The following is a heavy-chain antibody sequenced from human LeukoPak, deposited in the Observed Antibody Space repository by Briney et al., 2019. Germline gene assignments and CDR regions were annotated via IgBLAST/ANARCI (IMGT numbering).Heavy chain of an antibody. D-gene: IGHD2-2*01. CDR1: GGPISNRTCY. V-gene: IGHV4-39*01. Sequence: SETLSLTCSVSGGPISNRTCYWGWIRQPPGKGLEWIGGVYYTGTTYYSPSLNSRVTVSIDTSNKQFSLRLTSVTAADTAVYYCARRAVVAAAVSYFDYWGQGIRSPSPQ. CDR3: ARRAVVAAAVSYFDY. CDR2: VYYTGTT. J-gene: IGHJ4*02.